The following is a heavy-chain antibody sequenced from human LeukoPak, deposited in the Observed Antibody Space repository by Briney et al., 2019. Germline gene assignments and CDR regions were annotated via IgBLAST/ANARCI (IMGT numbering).Heavy chain of an antibody. CDR2: INPSGGST. Sequence: ASVKVSCKASGYTFTSYYMHWVRQAPGQGLGWMGIINPSGGSTSYAQKFQGRVTMTRDTSTSTVYMELSSLRSDDTAVYYCASGVVPAAISYYYYYMDVWGKGTTVTISS. CDR3: ASGVVPAAISYYYYYMDV. D-gene: IGHD2-2*01. J-gene: IGHJ6*03. V-gene: IGHV1-46*01. CDR1: GYTFTSYY.